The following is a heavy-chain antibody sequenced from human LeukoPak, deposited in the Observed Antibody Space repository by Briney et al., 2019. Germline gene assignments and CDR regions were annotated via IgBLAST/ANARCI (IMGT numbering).Heavy chain of an antibody. CDR3: ARDFVGVTYDY. CDR1: GYTFTSYY. CDR2: INPSGGST. D-gene: IGHD3-22*01. V-gene: IGHV1-46*01. J-gene: IGHJ4*02. Sequence: ASVKVSCKASGYTFTSYYMHWVRQAPGQGLEWMGIINPSGGSTSYAQEFQGRVTMTRDTSTSTVYMELSSLRSEDTAVYYCARDFVGVTYDYWGQGTLVTVSS.